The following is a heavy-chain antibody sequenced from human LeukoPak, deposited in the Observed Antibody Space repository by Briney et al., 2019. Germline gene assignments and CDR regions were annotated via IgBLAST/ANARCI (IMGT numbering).Heavy chain of an antibody. CDR1: GYTFSNYG. CDR3: ARHSGSGLQAFGY. J-gene: IGHJ4*02. Sequence: ASVKVTCKASGYTFSNYGNSWVRQAPGLGLEWMGWTSYNGNTNYAQKFQDRVTMTTDTSTTTAYMELRSLESDDTAVYYCARHSGSGLQAFGYWGQGTLVTVSS. CDR2: TSYNGNT. D-gene: IGHD6-19*01. V-gene: IGHV1-18*04.